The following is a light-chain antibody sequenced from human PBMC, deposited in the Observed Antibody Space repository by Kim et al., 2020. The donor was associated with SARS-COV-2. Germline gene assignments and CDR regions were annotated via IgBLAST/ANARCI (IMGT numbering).Light chain of an antibody. V-gene: IGLV1-47*01. CDR3: AGWDGSLSGVV. CDR1: ISNIGINY. CDR2: RNN. J-gene: IGLJ2*01. Sequence: GQRVTMSCIGSISNIGINYVFCYQKLPGMAPKLLIYRNNERPSGVPDRCSGGKTGASAALAISGLRSDDEGDYYCAGWDGSLSGVVFGGGTQLTVL.